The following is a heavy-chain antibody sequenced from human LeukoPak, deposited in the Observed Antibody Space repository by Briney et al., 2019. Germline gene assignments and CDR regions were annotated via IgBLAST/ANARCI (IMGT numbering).Heavy chain of an antibody. V-gene: IGHV1-8*01. Sequence: ASVKVSCKASVYTFTSYDINWVRQATGQGLEWMGWMNPNSGNTGYAQKFQGRVTMTRNTSISTAYMELSSLRSEDTAVYYCARARNWNPRLAFDIWGQGTMVTVSS. CDR3: ARARNWNPRLAFDI. J-gene: IGHJ3*02. CDR2: MNPNSGNT. D-gene: IGHD1-1*01. CDR1: VYTFTSYD.